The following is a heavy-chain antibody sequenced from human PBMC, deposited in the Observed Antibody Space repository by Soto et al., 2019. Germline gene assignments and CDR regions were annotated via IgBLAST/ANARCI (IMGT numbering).Heavy chain of an antibody. J-gene: IGHJ2*01. CDR3: ARDKRFDRQQLGGRYFDL. D-gene: IGHD6-13*01. CDR1: GFTFSSYS. Sequence: EVQLVESGGGLVQPGGSLRLSCAASGFTFSSYSMNWVRQAPGKGLEWVSYISSSSSTIYYADSVKGRFTISRDNAKNSLYLQMNSLRDEDTAVYYCARDKRFDRQQLGGRYFDLWGRGTLVTVSS. V-gene: IGHV3-48*02. CDR2: ISSSSSTI.